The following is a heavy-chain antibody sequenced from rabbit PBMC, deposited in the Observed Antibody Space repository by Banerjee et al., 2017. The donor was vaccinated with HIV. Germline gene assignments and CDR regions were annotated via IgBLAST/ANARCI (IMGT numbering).Heavy chain of an antibody. Sequence: EESGGDLVKPEGSLTLTCTASGLDFSSGYWICWVRQAPGKGLEWIGGIYAGSSDNTYYASWAKGRFTISKTSSTTVTLQMTSLTAADTATYFCARAPNSVWSREYYYGMHLWGPGTLVTVS. CDR2: IYAGSSDNT. V-gene: IGHV1S45*01. D-gene: IGHD5-1*01. J-gene: IGHJ6*01. CDR1: GLDFSSGYW. CDR3: ARAPNSVWSREYYYGMHL.